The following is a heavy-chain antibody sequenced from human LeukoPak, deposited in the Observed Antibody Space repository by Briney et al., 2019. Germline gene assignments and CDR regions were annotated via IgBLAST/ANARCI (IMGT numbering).Heavy chain of an antibody. CDR3: ARVDSSGWSRSFDY. Sequence: PSETPSLTCTVSGGSISSYYWSWIRQPPGKGLEWIGYIYYSGSTNYNPSLKSRVTISVDTSKNQFSLKLSSVTAADTAVYYCARVDSSGWSRSFDYWGQGTLVTVSS. J-gene: IGHJ4*02. D-gene: IGHD6-19*01. CDR1: GGSISSYY. V-gene: IGHV4-59*01. CDR2: IYYSGST.